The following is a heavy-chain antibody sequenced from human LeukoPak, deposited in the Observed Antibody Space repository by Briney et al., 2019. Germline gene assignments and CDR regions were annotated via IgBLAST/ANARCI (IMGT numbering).Heavy chain of an antibody. D-gene: IGHD3-3*01. CDR2: IKQDGSEK. V-gene: IGHV3-7*01. CDR3: ARDSYDFWSGQLDY. Sequence: GGSLRLSCAASGFTFSSYWMSWVRQAPGKGLEWVANIKQDGSEKYYVDSVKGRFTISRDNAKNSLYLQMNSLRAEDTAVYYCARDSYDFWSGQLDYWGQGTLVTVSS. J-gene: IGHJ4*02. CDR1: GFTFSSYW.